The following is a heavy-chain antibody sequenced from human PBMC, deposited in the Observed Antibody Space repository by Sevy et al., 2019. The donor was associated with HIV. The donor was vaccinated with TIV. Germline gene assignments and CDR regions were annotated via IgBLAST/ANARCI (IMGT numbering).Heavy chain of an antibody. CDR2: ISSSSSTI. D-gene: IGHD1-1*01. CDR1: GFTFSSYS. V-gene: IGHV3-48*02. J-gene: IGHJ3*02. CDR3: ASSGGYTGVYDFDI. Sequence: GGSLRLSCAASGFTFSSYSMNWVRQAPGKGLEWVSYISSSSSTIYYADSVKGRFTISRDNAKNSLYLQMNSLRDEDTGVYYCASSGGYTGVYDFDIWGQGTMVTVSS.